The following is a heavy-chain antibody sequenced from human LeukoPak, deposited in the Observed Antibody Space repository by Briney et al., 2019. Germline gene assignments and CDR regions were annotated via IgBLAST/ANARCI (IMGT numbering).Heavy chain of an antibody. V-gene: IGHV4-34*01. J-gene: IGHJ5*02. CDR2: INHSGST. CDR1: GGSFSGYY. D-gene: IGHD1-1*01. CDR3: ARRLGTGGWFDP. Sequence: PSETLSLTCAVYGGSFSGYYWSWIRQPPGKGLEWIGEINHSGSTNYNPSLKSRVTISVDTSKNQFSLKLSSVTAADTAVYYCARRLGTGGWFDPWGQGTLVTVSS.